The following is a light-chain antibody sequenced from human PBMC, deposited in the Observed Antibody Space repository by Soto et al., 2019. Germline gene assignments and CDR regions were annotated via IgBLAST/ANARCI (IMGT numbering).Light chain of an antibody. V-gene: IGLV2-11*01. J-gene: IGLJ2*01. CDR2: DVI. CDR1: SSDVGGYNY. CDR3: RSHAGSNTVV. Sequence: QSALTQPRSVSGSPGQSVTISCTGTSSDVGGYNYVSWYQQHPGKAPKLMIYDVIKRPSGVPDRFAGSKSGNTASLTISGVQAEDEGDYFLRSHAGSNTVVFGGGTQLTVL.